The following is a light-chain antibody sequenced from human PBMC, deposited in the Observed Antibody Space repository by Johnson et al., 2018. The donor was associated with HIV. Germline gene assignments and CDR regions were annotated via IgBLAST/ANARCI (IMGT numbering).Light chain of an antibody. CDR3: GTWGGV. CDR2: DNN. J-gene: IGLJ1*01. Sequence: QSVLTQPPSVSAAPGQKVTISCSGSSSNIGNNYVSWYQQVPGTAHKLLIYDNNKRPSGIPDRFSGSKSGTSATLGITGLQTGDEADYYCGTWGGVFGTGTKVTVL. CDR1: SSNIGNNY. V-gene: IGLV1-51*01.